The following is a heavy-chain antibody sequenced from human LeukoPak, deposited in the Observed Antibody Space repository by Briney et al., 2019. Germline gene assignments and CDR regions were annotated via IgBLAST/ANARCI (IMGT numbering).Heavy chain of an antibody. Sequence: GGSLRLSCAASGFNFRGYSMNWLRQAPGKGLEWLAFVGNSSTFIYYADSVKGRFTISRDDATQSLSLQMNSLRAEDTAVYYCARGGAWGYCSAGSCSLDSWGQGVLVAVSS. V-gene: IGHV3-21*05. D-gene: IGHD2-15*01. CDR1: GFNFRGYS. CDR2: VGNSSTFI. J-gene: IGHJ4*02. CDR3: ARGGAWGYCSAGSCSLDS.